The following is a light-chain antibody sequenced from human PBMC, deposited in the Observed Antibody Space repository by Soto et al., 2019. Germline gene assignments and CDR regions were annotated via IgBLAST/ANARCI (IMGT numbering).Light chain of an antibody. CDR3: SSYTSTSTPWV. J-gene: IGLJ3*02. V-gene: IGLV2-14*01. CDR2: EVS. Sequence: QSALTQPASVSGSLGQSITISCTGTSSDIGGYKYVSWYRHHPGKAPQVMIYEVSNRPSGVSNRFSGSKSGNTASLTISGLQPEDEGDYYCSSYTSTSTPWVFGGGTKLTVL. CDR1: SSDIGGYKY.